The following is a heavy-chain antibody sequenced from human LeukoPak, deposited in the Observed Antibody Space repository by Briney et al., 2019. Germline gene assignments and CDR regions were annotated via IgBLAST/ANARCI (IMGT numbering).Heavy chain of an antibody. CDR3: ARVGAGQWLPRDDAFDI. J-gene: IGHJ3*02. D-gene: IGHD6-19*01. CDR1: GGSISSGSYY. CDR2: IYTSGST. Sequence: SQTLSLTCTVSGGSISSGSYYWSWIRQPAGKGLEWIGRIYTSGSTNYNPSLKSRVTISVDTSKNQFSLKLSSVTAADTAVYYCARVGAGQWLPRDDAFDIWGQGTMVTVSS. V-gene: IGHV4-61*02.